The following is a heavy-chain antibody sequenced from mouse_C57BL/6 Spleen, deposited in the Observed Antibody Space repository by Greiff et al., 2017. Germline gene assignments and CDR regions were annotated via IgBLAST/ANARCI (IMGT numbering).Heavy chain of an antibody. CDR2: IYPGDGDT. Sequence: VQLVESGPELVKPGASVKISCKASGYAFSSSWMNWVKQRPGKGLEWIGRIYPGDGDTNYNGKFKGKATLTADKSSSTAYMQLSSLTSEDSAVYFCAREGDYGYYDYFALDYWGQGTTLTVSS. CDR3: AREGDYGYYDYFALDY. CDR1: GYAFSSSW. V-gene: IGHV1-82*01. D-gene: IGHD2-4*01. J-gene: IGHJ2*01.